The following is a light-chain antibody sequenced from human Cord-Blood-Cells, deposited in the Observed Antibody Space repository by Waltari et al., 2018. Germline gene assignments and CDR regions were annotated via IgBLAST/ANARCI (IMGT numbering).Light chain of an antibody. Sequence: SYELTQPPSVSVSPGQTASITCSGGKLGDKYACWYQQKQGQSPVLVIYQDSKRPSGIPVRFSASNSGNTAPLTISGTQAMNEADYCCQAWGSSTVVFGGGTKLTVL. V-gene: IGLV3-1*01. CDR3: QAWGSSTVV. J-gene: IGLJ2*01. CDR1: KLGDKY. CDR2: QDS.